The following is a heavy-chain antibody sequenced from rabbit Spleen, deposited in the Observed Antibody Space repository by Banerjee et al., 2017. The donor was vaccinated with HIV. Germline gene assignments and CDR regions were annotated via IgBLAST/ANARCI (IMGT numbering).Heavy chain of an antibody. V-gene: IGHV1S40*01. Sequence: QSLQESGGGLFQPGGSLALTCKASGLSLTNNDVMCWVRQAPGKGLELIACIYGGSSGSSYYASWAKGRFTISKTSSTTVTLQMTSLTAADTAPYFCMRDPHTIPNFWGPGPLVTVS. CDR1: GLSLTNNDV. CDR3: MRDPHTIPNF. D-gene: IGHD2-1*01. CDR2: IYGGSSGSS. J-gene: IGHJ4*01.